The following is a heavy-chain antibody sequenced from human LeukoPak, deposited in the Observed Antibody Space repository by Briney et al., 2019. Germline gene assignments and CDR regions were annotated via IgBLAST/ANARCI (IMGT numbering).Heavy chain of an antibody. CDR3: TREEYSSGWPYFDY. CDR2: IRSKAYGGTT. J-gene: IGHJ4*02. CDR1: GFTFGDYA. V-gene: IGHV3-49*03. Sequence: GGSLRLSCTASGFTFGDYAMSWFRQAPGKGRVWVGFIRSKAYGGTTEYAASVKGRFTISRDDSKSIAYLQMNSLKTEDTAVYYCTREEYSSGWPYFDYWGQGTLVTVSS. D-gene: IGHD6-19*01.